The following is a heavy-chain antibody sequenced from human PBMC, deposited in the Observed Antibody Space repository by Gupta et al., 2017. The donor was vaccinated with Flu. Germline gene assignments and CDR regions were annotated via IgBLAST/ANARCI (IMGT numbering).Heavy chain of an antibody. CDR2: SSGRGGST. Sequence: EVQLLESGGGLVQPGGSLRLSCAASGFTFSSYALRWVRPAPGKGREWVSASSGRGGSTDYADSVKGRFTISRDNSKNTLYLQMNSLRDEDTAVYYCAKDGRCSGGSCYQTPDYWGQGTLVTVSS. V-gene: IGHV3-23*01. CDR1: GFTFSSYA. D-gene: IGHD2-15*01. J-gene: IGHJ4*02. CDR3: AKDGRCSGGSCYQTPDY.